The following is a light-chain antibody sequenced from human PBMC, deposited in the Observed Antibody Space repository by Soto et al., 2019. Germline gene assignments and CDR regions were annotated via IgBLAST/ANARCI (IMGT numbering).Light chain of an antibody. CDR1: SSDDGGYNY. CDR3: NSYAGSNNWV. Sequence: QSALTQPPSASGSPGQSVTISCTGTSSDDGGYNYVSWYQQHPGKAPKLMIYEVSKRPSGVPDRFSGSKSGNTASLTVSGLQAEDEADYYCNSYAGSNNWVFGGGTQLTVL. CDR2: EVS. V-gene: IGLV2-8*01. J-gene: IGLJ3*02.